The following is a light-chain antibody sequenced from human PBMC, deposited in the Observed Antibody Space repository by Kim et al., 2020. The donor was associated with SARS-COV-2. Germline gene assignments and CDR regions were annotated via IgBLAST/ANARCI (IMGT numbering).Light chain of an antibody. Sequence: SPGESATRTCRASQSVSSSYLAWYQQKPGQAPRLLIYSASSRAAGIPDRFSGSGSGTDFTLTISRLEPEDFALYHCQQYDNSLWTFGQGTKVDIK. J-gene: IGKJ1*01. V-gene: IGKV3-20*01. CDR3: QQYDNSLWT. CDR1: QSVSSSY. CDR2: SAS.